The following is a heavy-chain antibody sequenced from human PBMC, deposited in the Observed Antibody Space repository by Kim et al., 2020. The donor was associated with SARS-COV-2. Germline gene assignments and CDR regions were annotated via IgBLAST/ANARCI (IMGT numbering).Heavy chain of an antibody. CDR1: GGSISSGNFY. J-gene: IGHJ4*02. CDR2: ISYSGST. D-gene: IGHD6-13*01. Sequence: SETLSLTCTVSGGSISSGNFYWGWIRQPPGKGLEWIGSISYSGSTYYNLSLKNRVTISVDTSKNQFSLKLNSVTAADTAVYYCAKVVAADHFDYWGQGTLVTVSS. CDR3: AKVVAADHFDY. V-gene: IGHV4-39*01.